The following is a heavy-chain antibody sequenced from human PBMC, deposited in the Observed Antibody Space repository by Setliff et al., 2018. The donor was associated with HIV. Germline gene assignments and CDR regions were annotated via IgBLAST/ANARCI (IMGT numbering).Heavy chain of an antibody. CDR1: GHSFTNHW. J-gene: IGHJ4*02. CDR3: ARLSKYYDFWTPDS. CDR2: IWPDDSDT. D-gene: IGHD3-3*01. V-gene: IGHV5-51*01. Sequence: PGESLNISCKGSGHSFTNHWVGWVRQMPANGLEWMGLIWPDDSDTIYSPSFQGQVTMSADKSISTAYLQWSSLRAPATAMYSCARLSKYYDFWTPDSWGQGTLVTVSS.